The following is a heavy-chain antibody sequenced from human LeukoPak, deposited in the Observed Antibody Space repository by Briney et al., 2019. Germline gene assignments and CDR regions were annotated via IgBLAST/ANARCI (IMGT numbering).Heavy chain of an antibody. J-gene: IGHJ4*02. Sequence: GASVKVSCKASGFSFSSSAVQWVRQARGQRLEWIGWIVVGSGNTHYAQNFQERVTITRDMSTSTAYMELSSLRSGDTAIYYCAADLLGAAAYYWGPGTLVTVSS. CDR3: AADLLGAAAYY. CDR2: IVVGSGNT. CDR1: GFSFSSSA. D-gene: IGHD6-13*01. V-gene: IGHV1-58*01.